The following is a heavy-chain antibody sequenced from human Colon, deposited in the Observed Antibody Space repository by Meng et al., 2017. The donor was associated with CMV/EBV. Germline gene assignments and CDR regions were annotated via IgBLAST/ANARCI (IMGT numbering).Heavy chain of an antibody. CDR1: GGTVKEKY. CDR3: ARRVVFGLVNLFDY. V-gene: IGHV4-59*02. J-gene: IGHJ4*02. Sequence: SETLSLTCDVSGGTVKEKYWSWIRQPPGKGLEWIGYLYFSAGRAIYNPTLKSRVTISVDTSKNQFSLRLSSVTAADTAVYYCARRVVFGLVNLFDYWGQGTLVTVSS. D-gene: IGHD3-3*01. CDR2: LYFSAGRA.